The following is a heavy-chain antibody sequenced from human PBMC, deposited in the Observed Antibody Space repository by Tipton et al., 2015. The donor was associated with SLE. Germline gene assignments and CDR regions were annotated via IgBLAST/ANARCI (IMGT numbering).Heavy chain of an antibody. CDR2: ICSSGSS. J-gene: IGHJ3*01. Sequence: TLSLTCTVSGGSIISTTYCWGWIRQPPGKGLEWIASICSSGSSYYSPSLKSRVTISVDTSKNQFSLKLTSVTAADTAVYFCARIIAGHGDAFDVWGQGTMVTVSS. V-gene: IGHV4-39*07. CDR1: GGSIISTTYC. CDR3: ARIIAGHGDAFDV.